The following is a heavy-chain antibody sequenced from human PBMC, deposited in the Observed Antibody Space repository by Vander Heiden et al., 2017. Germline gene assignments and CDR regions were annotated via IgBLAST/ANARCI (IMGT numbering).Heavy chain of an antibody. CDR3: TTDSSGSYRYYFDY. CDR2: IKSKTDGGTT. D-gene: IGHD1-26*01. Sequence: EVQLVESGGGLVKPGGSLRLSCAASGSTFSNAWMSWVRQAPGKGLEWVGRIKSKTDGGTTDYAAPVKGRFTISRDDSKNTLYLQMNSLKTEDTAVYYCTTDSSGSYRYYFDYWGQGTLVTVSS. V-gene: IGHV3-15*01. CDR1: GSTFSNAW. J-gene: IGHJ4*02.